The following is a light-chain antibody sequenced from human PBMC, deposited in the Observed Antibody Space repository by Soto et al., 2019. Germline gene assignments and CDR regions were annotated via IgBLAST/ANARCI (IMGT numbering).Light chain of an antibody. CDR2: GNS. CDR3: AAWDDSLSGVV. J-gene: IGLJ3*02. Sequence: QSVLTQPPSASGTPGQRVTLSCSGGSSNIGFNAVNWYQQLPGAAPKLLMHGNSQRPSGVPERFSGSKSGTSAALAIIGLRTEDEADYYCAAWDDSLSGVVVGGGTKVTVL. V-gene: IGLV1-47*02. CDR1: SSNIGFNA.